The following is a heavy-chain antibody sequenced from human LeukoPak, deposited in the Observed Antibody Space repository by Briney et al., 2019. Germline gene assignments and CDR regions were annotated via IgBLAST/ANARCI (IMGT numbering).Heavy chain of an antibody. D-gene: IGHD3-10*01. Sequence: GGSLRLSCAASGFTFSSYSMNWVRQAPGKGLEWVSSISSSSSYIYYADSVKGRFTISRDNAKNSLYLQMNSLRAEDTAVYFCARDRRGGFDPWGQGTPVTVSS. J-gene: IGHJ5*02. CDR2: ISSSSSYI. CDR3: ARDRRGGFDP. V-gene: IGHV3-21*01. CDR1: GFTFSSYS.